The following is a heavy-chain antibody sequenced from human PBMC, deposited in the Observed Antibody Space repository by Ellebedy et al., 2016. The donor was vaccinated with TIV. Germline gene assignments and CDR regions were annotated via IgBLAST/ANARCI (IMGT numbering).Heavy chain of an antibody. D-gene: IGHD2-2*01. CDR3: AASESADSDY. CDR1: GGSIRNYY. CDR2: MYYSGSS. V-gene: IGHV4-59*01. Sequence: MPSETLSLTCTVSGGSIRNYYWTWIRQHPGKGLEWIGHMYYSGSSNYNPSLRSRVTMSIDTSKNQFSLKMSSVTAADTAVYYCAASESADSDYWGPGTLVTVSS. J-gene: IGHJ4*02.